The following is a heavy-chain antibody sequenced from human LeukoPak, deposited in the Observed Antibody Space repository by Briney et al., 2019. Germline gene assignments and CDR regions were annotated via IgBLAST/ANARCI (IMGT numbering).Heavy chain of an antibody. CDR2: IYYSGSS. CDR1: GGSISSSSYY. Sequence: SETLSLTCTVSGGSISSSSYYWGWIRQPPGKGLEWIGSIYYSGSSYYNPSLKRRVTISVDTSRNQFSLKVNAVTAADTAVYYCVRQVGREFDYWGQGTLVTVSS. V-gene: IGHV4-39*01. J-gene: IGHJ4*02. D-gene: IGHD1-26*01. CDR3: VRQVGREFDY.